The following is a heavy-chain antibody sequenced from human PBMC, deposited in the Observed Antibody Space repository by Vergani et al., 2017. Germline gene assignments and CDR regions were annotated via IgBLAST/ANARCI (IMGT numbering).Heavy chain of an antibody. V-gene: IGHV4-30-2*01. CDR2: IYHSGST. CDR1: GGSISSGGYS. Sequence: QLQLQESGSGLVKPSQTLSLTCAVSGGSISSGGYSWSWIRQPPGKGLEWIGYIYHSGSTYYNPSLKSRVTISVDRSKNQFYLKLSSVTAADTAVYYCARANYGSGSRGMDVWGQGTTVTVSS. J-gene: IGHJ6*02. D-gene: IGHD3-10*01. CDR3: ARANYGSGSRGMDV.